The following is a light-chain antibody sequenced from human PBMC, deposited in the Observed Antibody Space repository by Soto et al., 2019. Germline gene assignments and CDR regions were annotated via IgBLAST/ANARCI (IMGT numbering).Light chain of an antibody. CDR2: KAS. Sequence: DIQMTQPPSTLSASVGDRVIITCRASQSISSWLAWYQQKPGKAPNLLIYKASALKSGVPSRFSGSGSGTEFTLTISSLQPDDFATYYCQQYDNDSWTFGQGTKVEIK. CDR3: QQYDNDSWT. V-gene: IGKV1-5*03. CDR1: QSISSW. J-gene: IGKJ1*01.